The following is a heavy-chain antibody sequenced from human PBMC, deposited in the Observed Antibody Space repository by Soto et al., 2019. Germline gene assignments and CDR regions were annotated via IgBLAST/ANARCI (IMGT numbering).Heavy chain of an antibody. CDR1: GYSFTSYW. D-gene: IGHD3-10*01. CDR2: IYPGYSDT. CDR3: ASLYDSETYWYFDL. V-gene: IGHV5-51*03. J-gene: IGHJ2*01. Sequence: EVQLVQSGAEVKKPGESLKISCKGSGYSFTSYWIGWVRQMPGKGLECMGIIYPGYSDTRYSPSFQGQVTISADKYISTVYRQCSSLKAKDTAMYYCASLYDSETYWYFDLCGRGTLVTVSS.